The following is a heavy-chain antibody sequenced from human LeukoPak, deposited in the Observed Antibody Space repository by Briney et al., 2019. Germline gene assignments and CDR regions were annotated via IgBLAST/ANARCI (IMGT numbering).Heavy chain of an antibody. V-gene: IGHV3-21*04. CDR1: GFTFSSYS. CDR3: AREMATTFYYYYYMDV. Sequence: GGSLRLSCAASGFTFSSYSMNWVRQAPGKGLEWVSSISSSSSYIYYADSVKGRFTISRDNAKNSLYLQMNSLRAEDTAVYYCAREMATTFYYYYYMDVWGKGTTVTISS. J-gene: IGHJ6*03. CDR2: ISSSSSYI. D-gene: IGHD5-24*01.